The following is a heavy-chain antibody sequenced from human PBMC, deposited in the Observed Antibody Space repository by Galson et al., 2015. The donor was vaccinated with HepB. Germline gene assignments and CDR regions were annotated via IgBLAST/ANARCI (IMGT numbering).Heavy chain of an antibody. CDR1: GFTFSSYA. V-gene: IGHV3-30*04. CDR3: ARAGIVVVTTAPIGGAFDI. CDR2: ISYDGSNK. D-gene: IGHD2-2*01. Sequence: SLRLSCAASGFTFSSYAMHWVRQAPGKGLEWVAVISYDGSNKYYADSVKGRFTISRDNSKNTLYLQMNSLRAEDTAVYYCARAGIVVVTTAPIGGAFDIWGQGAMGTVSS. J-gene: IGHJ3*02.